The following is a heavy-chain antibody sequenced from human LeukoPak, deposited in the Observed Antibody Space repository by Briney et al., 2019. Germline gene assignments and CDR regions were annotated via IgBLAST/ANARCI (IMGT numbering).Heavy chain of an antibody. Sequence: SETLSLTCAVYGGSFSGYYWSWIRQPPGKGLEWIGEINHSGSTNYNPSLKSRVTISVDTSKNQFSLKLSSVTAADTAVYYCARLWLRRIDYWGQGTLVTVSS. V-gene: IGHV4-34*01. CDR3: ARLWLRRIDY. CDR1: GGSFSGYY. J-gene: IGHJ4*02. CDR2: INHSGST. D-gene: IGHD5-12*01.